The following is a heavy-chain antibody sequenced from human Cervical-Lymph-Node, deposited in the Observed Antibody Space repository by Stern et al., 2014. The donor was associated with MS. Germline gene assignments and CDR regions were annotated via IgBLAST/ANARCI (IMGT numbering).Heavy chain of an antibody. CDR2: IYYRGTT. Sequence: QVQLQESGPGLLRPSETLSLTCNASGASITSHFWRWIRQPPGKGLEWIGYIYYRGTTNYSASLKGRVAISINTSKTQFSLRLSSVTAADTAVYYCARATDLWGQGILVTVSS. CDR3: ARATDL. J-gene: IGHJ5*02. CDR1: GASITSHF. V-gene: IGHV4-59*11.